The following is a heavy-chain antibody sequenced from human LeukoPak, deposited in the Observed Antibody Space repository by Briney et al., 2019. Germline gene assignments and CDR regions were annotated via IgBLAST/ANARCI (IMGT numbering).Heavy chain of an antibody. Sequence: ASVKVSCKASGYTFTSYGISWVRQAPGQGLEWMGWISAYNGNTNYAQKLQGRVTMTTDTSTNTAYMEVRSLESDDTAVYYCARGGYYTSGSYIDYWGQGTLVTVSS. CDR3: ARGGYYTSGSYIDY. V-gene: IGHV1-18*01. J-gene: IGHJ4*02. CDR1: GYTFTSYG. D-gene: IGHD3-3*01. CDR2: ISAYNGNT.